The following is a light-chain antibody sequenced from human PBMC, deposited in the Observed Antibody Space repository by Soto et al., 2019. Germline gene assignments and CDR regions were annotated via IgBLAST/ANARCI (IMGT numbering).Light chain of an antibody. J-gene: IGLJ2*01. CDR1: GSSIGTNT. CDR2: GNN. CDR3: AAWDGSLNNVL. Sequence: QLVLTQPPSASGTPGQRVTISCSGSGSSIGTNTVNCYRQLPATAPKLLIYGNNQRPSGVPDRFSGSKSGTSASLAISGLQSEDEAEYYCAAWDGSLNNVLFGGGTKVTVL. V-gene: IGLV1-44*01.